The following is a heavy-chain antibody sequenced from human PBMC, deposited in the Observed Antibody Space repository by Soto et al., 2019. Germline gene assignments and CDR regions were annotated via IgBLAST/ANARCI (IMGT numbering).Heavy chain of an antibody. Sequence: QVKLVESGGGVVQPGRSLRLSCAASGFTFSSYAMHWVRQAPGKGLEWVAVISYDGSNKYYADSVKGRFTISRDNSKNTLYLQMNSLRAEDTAVYYCARDPSSGGPGYWGQGTLVTVS. CDR2: ISYDGSNK. V-gene: IGHV3-30-3*01. D-gene: IGHD6-25*01. CDR1: GFTFSSYA. CDR3: ARDPSSGGPGY. J-gene: IGHJ4*02.